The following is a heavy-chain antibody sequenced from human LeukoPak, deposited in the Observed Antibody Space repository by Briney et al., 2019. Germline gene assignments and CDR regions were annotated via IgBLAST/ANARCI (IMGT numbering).Heavy chain of an antibody. D-gene: IGHD4-11*01. CDR2: ISSSSSYI. J-gene: IGHJ3*02. V-gene: IGHV3-21*01. Sequence: GGSLGLSCAASGFTFSSYAMSWVRQAPGKGLVWVSSISSSSSYIYYADSVKGRFTISRDNAKNSLYLQMNSLRAEDTAVYYCARGAYSNYVGAFDIWGQGTMVTVSS. CDR3: ARGAYSNYVGAFDI. CDR1: GFTFSSYA.